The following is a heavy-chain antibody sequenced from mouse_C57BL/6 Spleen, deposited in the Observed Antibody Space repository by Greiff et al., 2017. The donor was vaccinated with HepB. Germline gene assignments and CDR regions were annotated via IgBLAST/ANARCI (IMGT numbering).Heavy chain of an antibody. CDR3: TTGYSNSWFAY. CDR1: GYTFTSYW. V-gene: IGHV1-5*01. J-gene: IGHJ3*01. CDR2: IYPGNSDT. D-gene: IGHD2-5*01. Sequence: VQLQQSGTVLARPGASVKMSCKTSGYTFTSYWMHWVKQRPGQGMEWIGAIYPGNSDTSYNQKFKGKAKLTAVTSASTAYMELSSLTNEDSAVYYCTTGYSNSWFAYWGQGTLVTVSA.